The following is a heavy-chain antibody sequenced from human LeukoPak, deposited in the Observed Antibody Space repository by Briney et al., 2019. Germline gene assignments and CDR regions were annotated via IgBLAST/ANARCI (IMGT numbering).Heavy chain of an antibody. CDR2: ISYDGSNK. CDR3: AKDRSGNFNNFDH. Sequence: GGSLRLSCAASGFTFSSYGMHWVRQAPGKGLEWVAVISYDGSNKYYADSVKGRFTISRDNSKNTLYLQMNSLRAEDTAVYYCAKDRSGNFNNFDHWGQGTLVTVSS. CDR1: GFTFSSYG. V-gene: IGHV3-30*18. J-gene: IGHJ4*02. D-gene: IGHD1-26*01.